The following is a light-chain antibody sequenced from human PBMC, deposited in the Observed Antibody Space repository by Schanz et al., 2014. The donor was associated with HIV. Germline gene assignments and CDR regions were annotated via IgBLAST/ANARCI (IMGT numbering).Light chain of an antibody. CDR3: QQYITYPWT. Sequence: DIQMTQSPSTLSASVGDRVTITCRASQGISSWLAWYQQKPGKAPKVLIYAASYLQSGVPSRFSGSGSGTEFTLTISSLQPDDFATYYCQQYITYPWTFDQGTTVEIK. J-gene: IGKJ1*01. CDR1: QGISSW. CDR2: AAS. V-gene: IGKV1D-16*01.